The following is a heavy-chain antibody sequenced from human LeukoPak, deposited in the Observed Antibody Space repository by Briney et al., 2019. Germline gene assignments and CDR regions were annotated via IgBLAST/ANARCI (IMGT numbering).Heavy chain of an antibody. V-gene: IGHV1-24*01. J-gene: IGHJ3*02. D-gene: IGHD1-26*01. Sequence: VASVKVSCKVSGYTLTELSMHWVRQAPGKGLEWMGGFDPEDGETIYAQKFQGRVTITEDTSTDTAYMELSSMRSEDTAVYYCATSIVLNAFDIWGQGTMVTVSS. CDR1: GYTLTELS. CDR3: ATSIVLNAFDI. CDR2: FDPEDGET.